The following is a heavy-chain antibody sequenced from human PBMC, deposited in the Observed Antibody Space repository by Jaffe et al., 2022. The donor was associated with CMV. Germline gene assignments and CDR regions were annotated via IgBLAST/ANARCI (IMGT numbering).Heavy chain of an antibody. V-gene: IGHV1-46*02. J-gene: IGHJ4*02. CDR3: ARGPHCSNGVCYQNSYFDY. D-gene: IGHD2-8*01. CDR1: GYTFNSYY. Sequence: QVQLVQSGAEVKKPGASVKLSCKASGYTFNSYYMHWVRQAPGQGLEWMAIINPSGGSTIHAQKFQGRVSTTRNTSTSTVYMELSGLRSEDTAVYYCARGPHCSNGVCYQNSYFDYWGQGTLVTVSS. CDR2: INPSGGST.